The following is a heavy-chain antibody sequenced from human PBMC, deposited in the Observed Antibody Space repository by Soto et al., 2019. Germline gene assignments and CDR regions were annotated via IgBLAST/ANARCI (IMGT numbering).Heavy chain of an antibody. V-gene: IGHV4-59*01. CDR1: GDSISSYY. Sequence: PSETLSLTCTVSGDSISSYYWTWIRQPPGRGLEWIGYIYYTGGTNYNPSLKSRVTISADPSKNQFALQLRSVTAADTAVYYCARAQYSTSPLFTYWALGSLVTVS. J-gene: IGHJ1*01. CDR2: IYYTGGT. D-gene: IGHD5-18*01. CDR3: ARAQYSTSPLFTY.